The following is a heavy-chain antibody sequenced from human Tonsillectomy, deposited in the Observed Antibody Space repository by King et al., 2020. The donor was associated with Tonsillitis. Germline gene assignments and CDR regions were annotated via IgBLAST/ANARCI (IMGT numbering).Heavy chain of an antibody. CDR3: ARARIAVAGTDAFDI. CDR1: GYTFTGYY. J-gene: IGHJ3*02. D-gene: IGHD6-19*01. CDR2: INPDSVDT. V-gene: IGHV1-2*02. Sequence: GQLVQSGAEVKKPGASVKVSCKASGYTFTGYYMHWVRQAPGQGLEWIGWINPDSVDTYYAQKFQGRVTMTRETSITTGHMELSRLRSDDTAVYYCARARIAVAGTDAFDIWGQGTMVTVSS.